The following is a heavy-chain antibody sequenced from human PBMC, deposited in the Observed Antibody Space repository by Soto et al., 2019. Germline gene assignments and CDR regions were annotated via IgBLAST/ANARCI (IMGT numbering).Heavy chain of an antibody. CDR1: GYTFTSYD. V-gene: IGHV1-18*04. CDR2: ISAYNGNT. Sequence: SGKGSCKASGYTFTSYDISWVRQAPGQGLEWMGWISAYNGNTNYAQKLQGRVTMTTDTSTSTAYMELRSLRSDDTAVYYCAGLGDYTLKFDYWGQGTPVTVSS. CDR3: AGLGDYTLKFDY. D-gene: IGHD4-17*01. J-gene: IGHJ4*02.